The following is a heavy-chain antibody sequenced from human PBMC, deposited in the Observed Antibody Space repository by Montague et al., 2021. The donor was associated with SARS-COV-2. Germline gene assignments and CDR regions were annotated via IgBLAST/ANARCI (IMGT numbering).Heavy chain of an antibody. Sequence: SLRLSCAASGFTFSSYAMSWVRQAPGKGLEWVSVNYSGGSSTYYXXSLKGRFTISRDNSKNTLYLQMNSLRAEDTAVYYCAKDPHYDFWSGYYFDYWGQGTLVTVAS. D-gene: IGHD3-3*01. J-gene: IGHJ4*02. CDR3: AKDPHYDFWSGYYFDY. CDR1: GFTFSSYA. V-gene: IGHV3-23*03. CDR2: NYSGGSST.